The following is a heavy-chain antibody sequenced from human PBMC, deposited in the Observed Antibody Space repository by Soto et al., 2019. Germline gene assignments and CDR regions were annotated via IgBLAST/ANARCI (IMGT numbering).Heavy chain of an antibody. Sequence: QVQLVQSGAEVKKPGSSVKVSCKASGGTFSSYTISWVRQAPGQGLEWMGRIIPILGIANYAQKFQGRVTIXXDXSXXTAYMELSSLRSEDTAVYYCTGIVVVVAATDAFDIWGQGTMVTVSS. D-gene: IGHD2-15*01. V-gene: IGHV1-69*02. CDR2: IIPILGIA. J-gene: IGHJ3*02. CDR1: GGTFSSYT. CDR3: TGIVVVVAATDAFDI.